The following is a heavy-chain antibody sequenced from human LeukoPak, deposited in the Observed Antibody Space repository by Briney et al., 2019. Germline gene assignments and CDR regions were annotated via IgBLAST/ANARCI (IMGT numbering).Heavy chain of an antibody. CDR1: GFTFDDYG. D-gene: IGHD3-10*01. J-gene: IGHJ3*02. CDR3: AKDLVPGSGSFYGAFDI. CDR2: INWNGDNT. Sequence: GGSLRLSCAASGFTFDDYGMSGVRQAPGKGLDWVSGINWNGDNTNYADSLKGRFTISRDNAKNSRYLQMNSLRAEDTAVYYCAKDLVPGSGSFYGAFDIWGQGTMVAVSS. V-gene: IGHV3-20*04.